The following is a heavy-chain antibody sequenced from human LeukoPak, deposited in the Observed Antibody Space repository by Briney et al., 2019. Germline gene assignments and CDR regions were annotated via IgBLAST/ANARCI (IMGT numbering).Heavy chain of an antibody. J-gene: IGHJ4*02. CDR3: ARVGWGLFDY. V-gene: IGHV3-48*03. CDR1: GFTFSSYE. D-gene: IGHD7-27*01. Sequence: GGSLRLSCAASGFTFSSYEMNWVRQAPGKGLEWVSYISSSGSTIYYADSVKGRFTITRDNAKNSLCLQMNSLRAEDTAVYYCARVGWGLFDYWGQGTLVTVSS. CDR2: ISSSGSTI.